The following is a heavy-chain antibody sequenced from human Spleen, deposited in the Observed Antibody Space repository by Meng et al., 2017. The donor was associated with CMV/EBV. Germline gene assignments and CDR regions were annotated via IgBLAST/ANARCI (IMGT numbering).Heavy chain of an antibody. Sequence: GESLKISCAASGFTFSSYSMNWVRQAPGKGLEWVSSISSSSSYIYYADSVKGRFTISRDNAKNSLYLQMNSLRAEDTAVYYCARDLDYSSGWYSGGYDYWGQGTLVTVSS. J-gene: IGHJ4*02. D-gene: IGHD6-19*01. CDR3: ARDLDYSSGWYSGGYDY. V-gene: IGHV3-21*01. CDR2: ISSSSSYI. CDR1: GFTFSSYS.